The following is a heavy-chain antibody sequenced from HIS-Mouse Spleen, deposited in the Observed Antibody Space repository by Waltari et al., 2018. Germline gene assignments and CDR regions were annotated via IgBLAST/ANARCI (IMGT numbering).Heavy chain of an antibody. CDR3: ARVYYDFWSGYYY. V-gene: IGHV4-39*07. Sequence: QLQLQESGPGLVKPSETLSLTCTVSGGSISSSSYYWGWIRQPPGKGLEWIGSIYYSGRTSYLPSLKSRVTISVDTSKNQFSLKLSSVTAADTAVYYCARVYYDFWSGYYYWGQGTLVTVSS. CDR2: IYYSGRT. D-gene: IGHD3-3*01. CDR1: GGSISSSSYY. J-gene: IGHJ4*02.